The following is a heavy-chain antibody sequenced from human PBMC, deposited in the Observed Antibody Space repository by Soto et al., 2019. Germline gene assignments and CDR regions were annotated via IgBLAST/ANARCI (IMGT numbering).Heavy chain of an antibody. Sequence: EVQLVESGGGLVKPGGSLRLSCAASGFTFSNAWMNWVRQAPGKGLEWVGRIKSRTDGGTTDYAAHVKGRFTFSRDDSQNTVYLQMNSLKTEDTAVYYCTSTSTLGSGSWPWGQGTLVTVSS. CDR1: GFTFSNAW. J-gene: IGHJ4*02. CDR3: TSTSTLGSGSWP. V-gene: IGHV3-15*07. CDR2: IKSRTDGGTT. D-gene: IGHD3-10*01.